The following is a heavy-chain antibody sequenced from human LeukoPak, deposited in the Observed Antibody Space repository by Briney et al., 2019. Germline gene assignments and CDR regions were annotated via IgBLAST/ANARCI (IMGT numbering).Heavy chain of an antibody. Sequence: ASVKVSCKASGGTFSSYAISWVRQAPGQGLEWMGWISAYNGNTNYAQKVQGRVTMTTDTSTSTAYMELSSLRSEDTAVYYCARNPGRVYSYGYGDYYYYYMDVWGKGTTVTVSS. CDR1: GGTFSSYA. CDR2: ISAYNGNT. J-gene: IGHJ6*03. CDR3: ARNPGRVYSYGYGDYYYYYMDV. D-gene: IGHD5-18*01. V-gene: IGHV1-18*01.